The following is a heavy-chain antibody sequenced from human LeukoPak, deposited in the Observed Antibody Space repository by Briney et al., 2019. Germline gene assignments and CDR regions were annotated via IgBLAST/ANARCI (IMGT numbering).Heavy chain of an antibody. Sequence: PSETLSLTCTVSGGSISSYYWSWIRQPAGKGLEWIGRIYTSGSTNYTPSLKSRVTMSVDTSKNQFSLKLSSVTAADTAVYYCARGPESKDYYYGMDVWGQGTTVTVSS. D-gene: IGHD1-14*01. CDR2: IYTSGST. J-gene: IGHJ6*02. CDR1: GGSISSYY. CDR3: ARGPESKDYYYGMDV. V-gene: IGHV4-4*07.